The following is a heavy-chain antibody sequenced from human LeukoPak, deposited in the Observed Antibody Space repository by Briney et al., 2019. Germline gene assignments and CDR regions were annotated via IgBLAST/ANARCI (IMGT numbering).Heavy chain of an antibody. CDR3: AREGVGNDAFDI. Sequence: PSETLSLTCTVSGYSISSGYYWGWIRQPPGKGLEWIGSIYHSGSTYYNPSLKSRVTISVDTSKNQFSLKLSSVTAADTAVYYCAREGVGNDAFDIWGQGTMVTVSS. V-gene: IGHV4-38-2*02. J-gene: IGHJ3*02. CDR1: GYSISSGYY. CDR2: IYHSGST. D-gene: IGHD1-26*01.